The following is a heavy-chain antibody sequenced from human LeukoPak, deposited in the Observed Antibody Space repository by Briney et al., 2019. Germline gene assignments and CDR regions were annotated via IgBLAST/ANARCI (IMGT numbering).Heavy chain of an antibody. Sequence: ASVKVSCKASGYTFTSYYMHWVRQAAGQGLEWMGIINPSGGSTSYAQKFQGRVTMTRDTSTSTVYMELSSLRSEDTAVYYCARDLRRYSSSWYSPNYGMDVWGQGTTATVSS. D-gene: IGHD6-13*01. CDR3: ARDLRRYSSSWYSPNYGMDV. J-gene: IGHJ6*02. CDR1: GYTFTSYY. V-gene: IGHV1-46*01. CDR2: INPSGGST.